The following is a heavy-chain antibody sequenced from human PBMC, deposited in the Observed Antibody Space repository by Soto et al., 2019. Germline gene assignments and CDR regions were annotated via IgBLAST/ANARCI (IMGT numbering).Heavy chain of an antibody. CDR2: ISNTGST. CDR3: SRGPLYYANTIGYYYRGPFDY. D-gene: IGHD3-22*01. V-gene: IGHV4-61*01. Sequence: SETLSLTCTVSGSSVSSGTYDWNWIRQSPGKGLEWIGYISNTGSTDHNPSFESRVTISVDTSKNQFSLTLRSVTAADTAVYFCSRGPLYYANTIGYYYRGPFDYWGQGSLVTVSS. CDR1: GSSVSSGTYD. J-gene: IGHJ4*02.